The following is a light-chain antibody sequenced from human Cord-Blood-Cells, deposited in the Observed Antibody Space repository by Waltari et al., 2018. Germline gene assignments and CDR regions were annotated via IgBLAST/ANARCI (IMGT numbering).Light chain of an antibody. CDR3: QAWDSSTVV. V-gene: IGLV3-1*01. Sequence: SYELTQPPSVFVSPGQTARITCPGDKLGDKYACWYQQKPGQSPVQVIYQDSKRPSRIPERFSGSNSGNTATLTISGTQAMDEADYYCQAWDSSTVVFGGGTKLTVL. CDR2: QDS. CDR1: KLGDKY. J-gene: IGLJ2*01.